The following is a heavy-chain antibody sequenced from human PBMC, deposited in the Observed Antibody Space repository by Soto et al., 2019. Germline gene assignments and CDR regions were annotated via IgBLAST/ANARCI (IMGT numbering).Heavy chain of an antibody. Sequence: ASVKVSCKASGYTFTSYGISWVRQAPGQGLEWMGWISAYNGNTNYAQKLQGRVTMTTDTSTSTAYMELRSMRSDDTAVYYCALQGGGYTTEYYYYGMDVWGQGTTVTVSS. V-gene: IGHV1-18*01. CDR2: ISAYNGNT. D-gene: IGHD1-26*01. J-gene: IGHJ6*02. CDR1: GYTFTSYG. CDR3: ALQGGGYTTEYYYYGMDV.